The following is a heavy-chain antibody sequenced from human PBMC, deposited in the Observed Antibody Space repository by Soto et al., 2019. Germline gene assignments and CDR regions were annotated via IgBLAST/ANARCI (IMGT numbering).Heavy chain of an antibody. J-gene: IGHJ6*02. CDR2: IYSGGNT. D-gene: IGHD3-3*01. CDR1: GFNVSSNY. V-gene: IGHV3-53*02. Sequence: EEQLVETGGGLIQPGGSLRLSCAASGFNVSSNYMNWVRQAPGKGPELVSIIYSGGNTYYADSVKGRFTISRDNSKNTVYLQMNSLRAEDTAVYYWARDLSITICGVGNRYYVMDVLGQWTTVTVSS. CDR3: ARDLSITICGVGNRYYVMDV.